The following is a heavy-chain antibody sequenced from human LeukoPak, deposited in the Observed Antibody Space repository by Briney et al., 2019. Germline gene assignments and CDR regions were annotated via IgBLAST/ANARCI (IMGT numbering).Heavy chain of an antibody. Sequence: SVKVSCKASGGTFSSYTDSWVRQAPGQGLEWMGGIIPIFGTVNYAQKFQGRLTITADESTSTGYMELSSLRSDDTAVYYCARGLHADHYYHGMEVWGQGTTVTVSS. J-gene: IGHJ6*02. CDR1: GGTFSSYT. V-gene: IGHV1-69*13. CDR2: IIPIFGTV. CDR3: ARGLHADHYYHGMEV.